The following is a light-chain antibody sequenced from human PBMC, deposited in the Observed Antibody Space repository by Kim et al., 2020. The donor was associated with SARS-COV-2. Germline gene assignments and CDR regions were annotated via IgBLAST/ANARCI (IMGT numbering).Light chain of an antibody. CDR3: QMWDSRNDHVV. J-gene: IGLJ2*01. V-gene: IGLV3-21*04. CDR1: KIGSKS. CDR2: YDR. Sequence: SYELSQPPSVSVAPGKTARITCGGNKIGSKSVHWYQQRPGQAPVLVIYYDRERPSGIPERVSGSNSGNTATLTISRVEAGDEADYYCQMWDSRNDHVVFGGGTQLTVL.